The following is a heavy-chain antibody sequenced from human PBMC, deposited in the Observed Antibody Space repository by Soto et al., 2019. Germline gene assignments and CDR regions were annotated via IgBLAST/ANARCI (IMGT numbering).Heavy chain of an antibody. J-gene: IGHJ4*02. Sequence: QVQLVESGGGVVQPGRSLRLSCAASGFTFSSYGMHWVRQAPGKGLEWVAVISYDGSNKYYADSVKGRFTISRDNSKNTLYLQMNSLRADDPAVYYRAKDLGSGGYCSGGSSSSLDYCGQGTLVTVSS. V-gene: IGHV3-30*18. CDR1: GFTFSSYG. D-gene: IGHD2-15*01. CDR3: AKDLGSGGYCSGGSSSSLDY. CDR2: ISYDGSNK.